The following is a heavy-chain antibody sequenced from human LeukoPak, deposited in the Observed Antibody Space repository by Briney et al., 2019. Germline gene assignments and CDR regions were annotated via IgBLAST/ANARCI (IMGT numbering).Heavy chain of an antibody. D-gene: IGHD4-11*01. V-gene: IGHV1-46*01. Sequence: ASVKVSCKASGYTFTSYCMHWVRQAPGQGLEWMGIINPSGGSTSYAQKFQGRVTMTRDTSTSTVYMELSSLRSEDTAVYYCARDPDDYSNYRHSFDPWGQGTLVTVSS. CDR1: GYTFTSYC. J-gene: IGHJ5*02. CDR3: ARDPDDYSNYRHSFDP. CDR2: INPSGGST.